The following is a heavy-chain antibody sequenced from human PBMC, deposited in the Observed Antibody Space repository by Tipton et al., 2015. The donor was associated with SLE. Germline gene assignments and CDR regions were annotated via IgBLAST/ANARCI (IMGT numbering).Heavy chain of an antibody. CDR1: GFTFSSFA. Sequence: SLRLSCAASGFTFSSFAMNWVRQAPGKGLEWVSGISGSAAKTYCADSVRGRFTISRDNSKNTVYLQMDSLRAEDTAIYYCAKDIVVVAGGSHYFYYGMDFWGQGTTVSVSS. V-gene: IGHV3-23*01. D-gene: IGHD2-15*01. CDR3: AKDIVVVAGGSHYFYYGMDF. J-gene: IGHJ6*02. CDR2: ISGSAAKT.